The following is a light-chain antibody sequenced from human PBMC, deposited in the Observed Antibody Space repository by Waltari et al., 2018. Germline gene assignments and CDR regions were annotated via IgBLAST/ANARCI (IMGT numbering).Light chain of an antibody. CDR1: SSDFGNFLL. CDR2: EGN. V-gene: IGLV2-23*01. J-gene: IGLJ3*02. Sequence: QSALTQPASVSWSPGQSISISCTGSSSDFGNFLLLSWYQQHPGKAPKVIMYEGNKRPPGLSDRFSGSKSGKTASLTISGLQPDDEADYYCCSYVGGTSWVFGGGTKLTVL. CDR3: CSYVGGTSWV.